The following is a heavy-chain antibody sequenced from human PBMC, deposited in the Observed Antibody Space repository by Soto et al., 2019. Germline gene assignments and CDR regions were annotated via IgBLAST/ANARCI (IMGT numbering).Heavy chain of an antibody. CDR3: GGAKNTIFGVVYYYYYYMDV. D-gene: IGHD3-3*01. Sequence: ASVKVSCKASGYTFTSYGISWVRQAPGQGLEWMGWISAYNGNTNYAQKLQGRVTMTTDTSTSTAYMELRSLRSDDTAVYYCGGAKNTIFGVVYYYYYYMDVWGKGTTVTVSS. V-gene: IGHV1-18*01. CDR1: GYTFTSYG. CDR2: ISAYNGNT. J-gene: IGHJ6*03.